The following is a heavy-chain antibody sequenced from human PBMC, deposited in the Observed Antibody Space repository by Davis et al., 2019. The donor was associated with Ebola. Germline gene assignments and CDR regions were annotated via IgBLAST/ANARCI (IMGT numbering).Heavy chain of an antibody. V-gene: IGHV1-69*04. J-gene: IGHJ5*02. D-gene: IGHD6-19*01. Sequence: AASVKVSCKASVDTFSTYAFSWVRQAPGHGLEWMGRIIPIVGVTNVAQKFRDRITINADKSTGTAYMQLSSLRYEDTAVYYCAGEPVTHKDDSNGLGAWGQGTLVTVSS. CDR2: IIPIVGVT. CDR3: AGEPVTHKDDSNGLGA. CDR1: VDTFSTYA.